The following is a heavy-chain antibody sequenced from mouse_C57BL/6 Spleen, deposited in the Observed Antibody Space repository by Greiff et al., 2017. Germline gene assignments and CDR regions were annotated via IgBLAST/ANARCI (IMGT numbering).Heavy chain of an antibody. CDR1: GFTFSSHG. J-gene: IGHJ2*01. Sequence: EVQLVESGGDLVKPGGFLKLFCAASGFTFSSHGMSWVRQTPDKRLEWVATISSGGSYTYYPYSVKGRFTISRDNAQNTLYLQMSSLKSEDTAMYSCARAYYFDYWGQGATLTVSS. V-gene: IGHV5-6*01. CDR3: ARAYYFDY. CDR2: ISSGGSYT.